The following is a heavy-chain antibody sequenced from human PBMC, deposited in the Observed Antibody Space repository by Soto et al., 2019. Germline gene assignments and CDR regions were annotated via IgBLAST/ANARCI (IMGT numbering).Heavy chain of an antibody. CDR1: GASISAGHW. J-gene: IGHJ3*01. CDR3: ARDRGTTMTGDAFDV. D-gene: IGHD3-16*01. Sequence: QVQLQESGPGLVKPSGTLSLTCTVSGASISAGHWWSWVRQSPGEGLEWIGEIYQTGTTDYNPSLKRRVFISVDNSKNQFSLNLRSVTAADTALYYCARDRGTTMTGDAFDVWGRGIMVTVSS. V-gene: IGHV4-4*02. CDR2: IYQTGTT.